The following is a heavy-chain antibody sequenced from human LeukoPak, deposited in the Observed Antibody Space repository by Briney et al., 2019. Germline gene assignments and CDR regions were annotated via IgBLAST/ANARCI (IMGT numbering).Heavy chain of an antibody. CDR2: IYHSGST. J-gene: IGHJ3*02. V-gene: IGHV4-30-2*01. Sequence: SETLSLTCAVSGGSISSGGYSWSWIRQPPGKGLVWIGYIYHSGSTYYNPSLKSRVTISVDRSKNQFSLKLSSVTAADTAVYYCARDPGYCSGGSCYSSAFDIWGQGTMVTVSS. CDR1: GGSISSGGYS. D-gene: IGHD2-15*01. CDR3: ARDPGYCSGGSCYSSAFDI.